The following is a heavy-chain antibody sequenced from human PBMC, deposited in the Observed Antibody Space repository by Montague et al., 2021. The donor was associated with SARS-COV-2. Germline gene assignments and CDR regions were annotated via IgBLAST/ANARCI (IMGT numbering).Heavy chain of an antibody. V-gene: IGHV3-48*01. D-gene: IGHD5-24*01. Sequence: SLRLSCAASGFSFRSYSMNWVRQAPGKGLEWVSYISSSGDIIYQADSVKGRFTISRDNAKNSLYLQMNSLRAEDTAVYYCAKGGDGYNDAFEIWGQGTRVTVSS. J-gene: IGHJ3*02. CDR2: ISSSGDII. CDR1: GFSFRSYS. CDR3: AKGGDGYNDAFEI.